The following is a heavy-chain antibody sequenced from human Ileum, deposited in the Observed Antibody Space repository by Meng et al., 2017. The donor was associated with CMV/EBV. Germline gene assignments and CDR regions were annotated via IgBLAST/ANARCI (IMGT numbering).Heavy chain of an antibody. D-gene: IGHD3-3*01. CDR1: GLTFSSFE. CDR2: INPSGSVM. J-gene: IGHJ4*02. Sequence: GESLKISCAASGLTFSSFEMNWVRQSPGKGLEWLSYINPSGSVMEYADSVQGRFTISRDNAKNSVYVQMNNLRVEDTAVYYCARGSSGWSGYYDYWGQGTLVTVSS. CDR3: ARGSSGWSGYYDY. V-gene: IGHV3-48*03.